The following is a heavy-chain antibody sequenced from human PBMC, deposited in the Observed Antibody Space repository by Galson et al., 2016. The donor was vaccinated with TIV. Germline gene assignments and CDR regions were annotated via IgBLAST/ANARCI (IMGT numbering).Heavy chain of an antibody. Sequence: SVKVSCKASEYTFTNYVMNWVRQAPGQGLEWMGWINTNTGNPTYAQGFTGRFVFSLDTSVSTAYLQISSLKAEDTAVYYCASPPAYCSSSSCYYPFEYWGQGTLVTVSS. CDR1: EYTFTNYV. V-gene: IGHV7-4-1*02. J-gene: IGHJ4*02. CDR2: INTNTGNP. CDR3: ASPPAYCSSSSCYYPFEY. D-gene: IGHD2-2*01.